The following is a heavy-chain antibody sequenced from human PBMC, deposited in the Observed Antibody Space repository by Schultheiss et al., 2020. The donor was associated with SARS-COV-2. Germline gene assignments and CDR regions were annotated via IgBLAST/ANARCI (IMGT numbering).Heavy chain of an antibody. D-gene: IGHD6-6*01. CDR2: ISYSGST. CDR3: ARTGTGSARPGYYYYYYGMDV. Sequence: SETLSLTCTVSGGSISSGSYYWSWIRQPAGKGLEWIGYISYSGSTNYNPSLKSRVTISVDTSKNQFSLKLSSVTAADTAVYYCARTGTGSARPGYYYYYYGMDVWGQGTTVTVSS. J-gene: IGHJ6*02. V-gene: IGHV4-61*10. CDR1: GGSISSGSYY.